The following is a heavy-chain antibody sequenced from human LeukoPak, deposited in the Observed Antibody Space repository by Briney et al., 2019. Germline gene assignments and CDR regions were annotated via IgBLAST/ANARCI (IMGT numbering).Heavy chain of an antibody. CDR2: IRYDGSNK. V-gene: IGHV3-30*02. J-gene: IGHJ4*02. CDR1: GFTFSSYG. Sequence: GGSLRLSCAASGFTFSSYGMHWVRQAPGKGLEWVAFIRYDGSNKYYADSVKGRFTISRDNSKNTLYLQMNSLRAEDTAVYYCAKLEAAAYYFDYWGQGTLVTVSS. CDR3: AKLEAAAYYFDY. D-gene: IGHD2-15*01.